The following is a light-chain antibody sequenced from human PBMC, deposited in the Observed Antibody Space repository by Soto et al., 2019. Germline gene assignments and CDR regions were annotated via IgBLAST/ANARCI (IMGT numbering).Light chain of an antibody. V-gene: IGLV2-14*01. J-gene: IGLJ1*01. Sequence: QSVLTQHASVSGSPGQSITISCTGTSSDVGSYNYVSWYQQHPGKAPKLMIYEVRDRPSGISSRFSGSKSGNTASLTISGLQTEDEADYYCSSYTSSSILFGTGTKVTVL. CDR3: SSYTSSSIL. CDR2: EVR. CDR1: SSDVGSYNY.